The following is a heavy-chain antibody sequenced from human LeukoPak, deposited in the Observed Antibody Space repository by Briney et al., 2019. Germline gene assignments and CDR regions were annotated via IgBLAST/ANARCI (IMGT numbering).Heavy chain of an antibody. CDR2: ISGSGSTI. D-gene: IGHD6-13*01. CDR1: GFTVSSNS. Sequence: GGSLRLSCTVSGFTVSSNSMSWIRQAPGKGLEWVSYISGSGSTIYYADSVKGRFTISRDNAKNSLYLQMNSLRAEDTAVYYCARDQVGFGSSWPINWFDPWGQGTLVTVSS. J-gene: IGHJ5*02. V-gene: IGHV3-11*01. CDR3: ARDQVGFGSSWPINWFDP.